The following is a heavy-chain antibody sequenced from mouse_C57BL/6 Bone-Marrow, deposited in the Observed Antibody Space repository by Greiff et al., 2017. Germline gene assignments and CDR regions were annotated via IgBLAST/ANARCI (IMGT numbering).Heavy chain of an antibody. V-gene: IGHV1-19*01. CDR1: GYTFTDYY. J-gene: IGHJ3*01. CDR2: INPYNGGT. CDR3: ASPYGYRFAY. Sequence: EVQLQQSGPVLVKPGASVKMSCKASGYTFTDYYMNWVKQSHGKSLEWIGVINPYNGGTSYNQKFKGKATLTVDKSSSTAYMELNSLTSEDSAVYYCASPYGYRFAYWGQGTLVTVSA. D-gene: IGHD2-2*01.